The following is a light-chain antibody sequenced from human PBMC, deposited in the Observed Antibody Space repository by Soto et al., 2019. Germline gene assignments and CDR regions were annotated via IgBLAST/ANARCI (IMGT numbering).Light chain of an antibody. Sequence: DIQMTQSPSTLSASVGDRVTITCRASQSISYWLAWYQQKPGKAPKLLIYTASSLESGVPSRCSGSGSGTEFTLTISSLQPDDFATYYCQQYNTYSGLTFGGGTKVEIK. CDR2: TAS. V-gene: IGKV1-5*03. CDR1: QSISYW. CDR3: QQYNTYSGLT. J-gene: IGKJ4*01.